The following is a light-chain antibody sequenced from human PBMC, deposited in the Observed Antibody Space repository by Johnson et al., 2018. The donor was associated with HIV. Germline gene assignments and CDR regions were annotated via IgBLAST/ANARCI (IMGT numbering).Light chain of an antibody. Sequence: QSVLTQPPSVSAAPGQTVTISCSGSSSNIGNNYVSWYQLLPGTAPKLLIYKNDKRPSGIPDRFSGSKSGTSATLGITGLQTGDEADYYCGTWDSGLGAVYVFGPGTKVTVL. CDR1: SSNIGNNY. J-gene: IGLJ1*01. V-gene: IGLV1-51*02. CDR2: KND. CDR3: GTWDSGLGAVYV.